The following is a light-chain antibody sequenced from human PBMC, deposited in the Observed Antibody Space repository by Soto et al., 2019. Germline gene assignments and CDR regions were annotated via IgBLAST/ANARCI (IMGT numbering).Light chain of an antibody. CDR2: GAS. CDR1: QSVNSN. J-gene: IGKJ1*01. Sequence: DTVMTHSPATLSVSPGERATLSCRASQSVNSNLAWYQQKSGQAPRLLIYGASTRATGIPVRFSGSGSGTEFTLTISSLQSEDSAVYYCQQYTYWPWTLGQGTKV. V-gene: IGKV3-15*01. CDR3: QQYTYWPWT.